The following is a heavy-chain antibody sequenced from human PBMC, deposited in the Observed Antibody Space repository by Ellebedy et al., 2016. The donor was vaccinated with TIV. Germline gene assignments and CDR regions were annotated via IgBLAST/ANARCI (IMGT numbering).Heavy chain of an antibody. Sequence: GGSLRLSXAASGFTFSSHVLHWVRQAPGEGLEWVAVASEDGRTKYFAESVKGRFTISRDNAKNTLYLEMNSLTDDDTAVYYCARVDGKKVQGGVFFSDSWGQGTLVTVSS. J-gene: IGHJ4*02. CDR2: ASEDGRTK. CDR3: ARVDGKKVQGGVFFSDS. CDR1: GFTFSSHV. V-gene: IGHV3-30*04. D-gene: IGHD3-16*01.